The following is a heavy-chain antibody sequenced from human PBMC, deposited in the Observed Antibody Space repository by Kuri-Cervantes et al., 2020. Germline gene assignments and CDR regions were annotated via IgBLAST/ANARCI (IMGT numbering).Heavy chain of an antibody. J-gene: IGHJ3*02. CDR1: GFTFDDYA. CDR3: ARVGGRAPIKTGAFDI. V-gene: IGHV3-43D*04. D-gene: IGHD1-14*01. CDR2: ISWDGGST. Sequence: GESLKISCAASGFTFDDYAMHWVRQAPGKGLEWVSLISWDGGSTYYADSVKGRFTISRDNAKNSLYLQMNSLRAEDTALYYCARVGGRAPIKTGAFDIWGQGTMVTVSS.